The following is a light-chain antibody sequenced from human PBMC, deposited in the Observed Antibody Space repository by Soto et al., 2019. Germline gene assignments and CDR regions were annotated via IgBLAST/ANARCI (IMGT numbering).Light chain of an antibody. J-gene: IGKJ4*01. Sequence: DIQLTQSPSFLSASVGDRVTISCRASQGISDYLAWYQQKPGKAPKLLIYGASTLQSGVPSRFSGSASGTEFTLTITSLQPEDFATYFCQQFNAYPLTFGGGTKLEIK. CDR3: QQFNAYPLT. CDR1: QGISDY. V-gene: IGKV1-9*01. CDR2: GAS.